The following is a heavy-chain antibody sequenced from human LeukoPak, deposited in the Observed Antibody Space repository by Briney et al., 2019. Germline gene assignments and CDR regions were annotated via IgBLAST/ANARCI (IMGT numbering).Heavy chain of an antibody. Sequence: ASVKVSCKASGYTFTSYYMHWVRQAPGQGLEWMGIINPSGGSTSYAQKFQGRVTMIRDMSTSTVYMELSSLRSEDTAVYYCARERGYSGSYWSGWFDPWGQGTLVTVSS. D-gene: IGHD1-26*01. CDR1: GYTFTSYY. CDR3: ARERGYSGSYWSGWFDP. CDR2: INPSGGST. V-gene: IGHV1-46*01. J-gene: IGHJ5*02.